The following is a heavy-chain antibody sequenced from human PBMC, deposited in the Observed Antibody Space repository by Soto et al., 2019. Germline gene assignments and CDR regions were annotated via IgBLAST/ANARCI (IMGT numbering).Heavy chain of an antibody. D-gene: IGHD3-3*01. J-gene: IGHJ5*02. V-gene: IGHV3-7*01. CDR3: ARESDFWSGYYNWFDP. CDR2: TKQDGSEK. CDR1: GFTFSSYG. Sequence: PGGSLRLSCAASGFTFSSYGMHWVRQAPGKGLEWVANTKQDGSEKYYVDSVKGRFTISRDNAKNSLYLQMNSLRAEDTAVYYCARESDFWSGYYNWFDPWGQGTLVTVSS.